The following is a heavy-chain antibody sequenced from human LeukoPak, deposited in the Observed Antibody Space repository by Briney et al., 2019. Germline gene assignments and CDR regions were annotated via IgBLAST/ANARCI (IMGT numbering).Heavy chain of an antibody. D-gene: IGHD5-18*01. CDR1: GYTFTSYD. V-gene: IGHV1-8*03. CDR3: ARSPRGYSYEDI. Sequence: ASVKVSCKASGYTFTSYDINWVRQATGQGLEWMGWMNPNSGNTGYAQKFQGRVTITRNTSISTAYMELSSLRSEDTAVYHCARSPRGYSYEDIWGQGTMVIVSS. CDR2: MNPNSGNT. J-gene: IGHJ3*02.